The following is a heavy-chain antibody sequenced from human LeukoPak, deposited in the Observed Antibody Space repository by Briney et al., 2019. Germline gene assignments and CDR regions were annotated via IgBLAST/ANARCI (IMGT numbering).Heavy chain of an antibody. D-gene: IGHD6-13*01. J-gene: IGHJ6*02. Sequence: GASVKVSCKASGGTFSSYAISWGRQAPGQGLEGMGGIIPIFGTANYAQKFQGRVTITADESTSTAYMELSSLRSEDTAVYYCARAYSSSWTKNYYGMDVWGQGTTVTVSS. V-gene: IGHV1-69*13. CDR1: GGTFSSYA. CDR3: ARAYSSSWTKNYYGMDV. CDR2: IIPIFGTA.